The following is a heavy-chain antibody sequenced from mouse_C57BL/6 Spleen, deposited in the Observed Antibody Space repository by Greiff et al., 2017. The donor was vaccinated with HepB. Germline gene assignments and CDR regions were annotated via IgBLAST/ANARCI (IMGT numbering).Heavy chain of an antibody. D-gene: IGHD2-4*01. CDR1: GFTFSSYA. CDR2: ISSGGDYS. CDR3: SYDYDEGLAY. V-gene: IGHV5-9-1*02. J-gene: IGHJ3*01. Sequence: EVQLQESGEGLVKPGASLKLSCAASGFTFSSYAMSWVRQTPEKRLEWVAYISSGGDYSYYADTVKGRFTISRDNARNTLYLQMSSLKSEDTAMYYDSYDYDEGLAYWGQGTLVTVSA.